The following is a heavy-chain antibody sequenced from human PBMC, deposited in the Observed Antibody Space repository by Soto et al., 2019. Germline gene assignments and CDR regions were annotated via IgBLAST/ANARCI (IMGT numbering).Heavy chain of an antibody. CDR1: GGTFSSYA. CDR2: IIPIFGTA. Sequence: QVQLVQSGAEVKKPGSSVKVSCKASGGTFSSYAISWVRQAPGQGLEWMGGIIPIFGTANYAQKFQGRVTITADESTSTAYMELSSLRSEDTAVYYCARDSPQVSGVTAIRLDYYSYGMDVWGQGTTVTVSS. CDR3: ARDSPQVSGVTAIRLDYYSYGMDV. J-gene: IGHJ6*02. V-gene: IGHV1-69*01. D-gene: IGHD2-21*02.